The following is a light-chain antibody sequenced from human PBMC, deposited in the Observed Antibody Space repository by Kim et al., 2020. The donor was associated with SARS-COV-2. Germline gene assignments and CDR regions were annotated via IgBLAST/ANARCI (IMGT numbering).Light chain of an antibody. CDR3: QQYYSTPPS. Sequence: RATLNCKSSQTVLYNANNKNYVAWYQQKPGQAPKLLIYWASIRESVVSDRFSGSGSETDFTLTISSLQAEDVAVYYCQQYYSTPPSFGQGTKLEI. CDR1: QTVLYNANNKNY. V-gene: IGKV4-1*01. J-gene: IGKJ2*03. CDR2: WAS.